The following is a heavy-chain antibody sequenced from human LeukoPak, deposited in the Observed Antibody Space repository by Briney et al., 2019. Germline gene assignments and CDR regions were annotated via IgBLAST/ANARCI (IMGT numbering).Heavy chain of an antibody. CDR2: IYYSGST. CDR1: GGSISSYY. CDR3: ASREYSYGPFDY. Sequence: PSETLSLTCTVSGGSISSYYWSWIRQPPGKGLEWIGYIYYSGSTKYNPSLKSRVTISVDTFKSQFSLKLSSVTAADTAVYYCASREYSYGPFDYWGQGTLVTVSS. D-gene: IGHD5-18*01. V-gene: IGHV4-59*08. J-gene: IGHJ4*02.